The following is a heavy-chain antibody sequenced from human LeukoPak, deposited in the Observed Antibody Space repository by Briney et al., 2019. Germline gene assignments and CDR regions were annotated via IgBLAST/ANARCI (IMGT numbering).Heavy chain of an antibody. Sequence: ASVKVSCKASGYTFNRCFMLWIRHAPGQGLEWVGVINLSDDSTGYAQRLQGRVTMSRYTSTSTVYMELISVRAEDTAVYFCTRVAGDAFDSWGQGTPVTVSS. CDR3: TRVAGDAFDS. J-gene: IGHJ4*02. D-gene: IGHD1-26*01. CDR1: GYTFNRCF. CDR2: INLSDDST. V-gene: IGHV1-46*02.